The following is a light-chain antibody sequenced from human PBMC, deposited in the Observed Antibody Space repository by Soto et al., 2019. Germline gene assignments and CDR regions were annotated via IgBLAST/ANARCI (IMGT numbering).Light chain of an antibody. CDR1: SSDVGGYNY. CDR3: SSYTSSSTLV. Sequence: QSVLTQPASVSGSPGQSITISCTGTSSDVGGYNYVSWYQQHPGNAPILMIYDVSNRPSGVSNRFSGSKSGNTASLTISGLQAEDEDDYYCSSYTSSSTLVFGGGTKLTVL. CDR2: DVS. J-gene: IGLJ2*01. V-gene: IGLV2-14*01.